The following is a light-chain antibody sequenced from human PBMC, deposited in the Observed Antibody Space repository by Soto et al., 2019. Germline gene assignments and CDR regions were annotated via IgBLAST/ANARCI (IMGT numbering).Light chain of an antibody. J-gene: IGLJ2*01. CDR2: EVN. CDR1: SSDVGGNKY. Sequence: QSALTQPASVSGSPGQSITISCSGTSSDVGGNKYVSWYQQHPGKVPKLMIYEVNNRPSGVSDRFSGSKSGNTASLTISGLQAEDEADYYYSSYTSIHTVVFGGGTKVTVL. V-gene: IGLV2-14*01. CDR3: SSYTSIHTVV.